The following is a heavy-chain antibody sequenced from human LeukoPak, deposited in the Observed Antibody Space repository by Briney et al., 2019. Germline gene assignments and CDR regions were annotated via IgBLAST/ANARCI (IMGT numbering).Heavy chain of an antibody. CDR1: GFTFGTYA. CDR2: ITGNSGSI. V-gene: IGHV3-9*01. Sequence: GGSLRLSCAASGFTFGTYAMSWVRQAPGKGLEWVSVITGNSGSIGYADSVRGRFTISRDNAKNSLYLQMNSLRPEDTALYYCVKGLAVAGSNWFDPWGQGTLVTVSS. D-gene: IGHD6-19*01. CDR3: VKGLAVAGSNWFDP. J-gene: IGHJ5*02.